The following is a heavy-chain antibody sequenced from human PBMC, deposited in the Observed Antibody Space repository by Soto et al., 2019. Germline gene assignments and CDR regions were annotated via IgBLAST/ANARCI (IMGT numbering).Heavy chain of an antibody. D-gene: IGHD3-10*01. V-gene: IGHV3-15*01. CDR1: GIIFNKAW. CDR2: IKSKTAGGTT. CDR3: TTGGYGSGSYYYYYYYGIDV. Sequence: GGSLRLPCAASGIIFNKAWMSWVRQAPGKGLEWVGRIKSKTAGGTTDYAAPVKGRITISRDDSKNMLYLQRNSLKTEDTAVYYCTTGGYGSGSYYYYYYYGIDVWGQGTTVTVSS. J-gene: IGHJ6*02.